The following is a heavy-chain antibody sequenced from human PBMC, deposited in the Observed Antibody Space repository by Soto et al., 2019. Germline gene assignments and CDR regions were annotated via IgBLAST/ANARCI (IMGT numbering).Heavy chain of an antibody. CDR3: ARTYYDYIWRTGWFDP. D-gene: IGHD3-16*01. CDR1: SGSISSSNW. J-gene: IGHJ5*02. V-gene: IGHV4-4*02. CDR2: IYHSGST. Sequence: SETLSLTCAVSSGSISSSNWWSWVRQPPGKGLEWIGEIYHSGSTNYNPSLKSRVTISVDKSKNQFSLKLSSVTAADTAVYYCARTYYDYIWRTGWFDPWGQGTLVTVSS.